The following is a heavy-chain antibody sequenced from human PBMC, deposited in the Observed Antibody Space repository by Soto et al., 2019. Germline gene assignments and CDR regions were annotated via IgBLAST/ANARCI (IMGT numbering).Heavy chain of an antibody. J-gene: IGHJ6*02. Sequence: EVQLVESGGGLVQRGGSLRLSCAASGLTFSSYSMNWVRQAPGKGLVWVSYISSSSSTIYYADSGKGRFTTSRDNAKNSLYLQMNSLRAEDTAVYYCAFGKESRYYYYGMDVWGQGTTVTVSS. V-gene: IGHV3-48*01. CDR3: AFGKESRYYYYGMDV. D-gene: IGHD3-10*01. CDR2: ISSSSSTI. CDR1: GLTFSSYS.